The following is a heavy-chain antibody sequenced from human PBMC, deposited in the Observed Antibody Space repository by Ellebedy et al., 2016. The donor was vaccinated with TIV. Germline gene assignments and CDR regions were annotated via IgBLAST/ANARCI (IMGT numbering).Heavy chain of an antibody. Sequence: GGSLRLSCAAPGFIFSSYSMNWVRQAPGKGLEWVSYISSSSSTIYYADSVKGRFTVSRDNAKNSLYLQMKSLRAEDTAVYYCARAPSYLGDIVVVPAASLRAYYYGMDVWGQGTTVTVSS. CDR3: ARAPSYLGDIVVVPAASLRAYYYGMDV. CDR2: ISSSSSTI. V-gene: IGHV3-48*01. D-gene: IGHD2-2*01. CDR1: GFIFSSYS. J-gene: IGHJ6*02.